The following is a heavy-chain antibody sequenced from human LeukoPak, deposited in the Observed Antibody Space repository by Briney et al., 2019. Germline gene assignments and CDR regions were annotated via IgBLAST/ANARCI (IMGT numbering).Heavy chain of an antibody. CDR1: GFTVSSDY. V-gene: IGHV3-66*02. D-gene: IGHD3-3*01. J-gene: IGHJ4*02. Sequence: PGGSLRLSCAASGFTVSSDYMSWVRQAPGKGLEWVSIIYSGGDTYYADSVKGRFTISRDNSKNTLYLQMNSLRAEDTAVYYCAKDRYSTIFGGRGQGTLVTVSS. CDR2: IYSGGDT. CDR3: AKDRYSTIFGG.